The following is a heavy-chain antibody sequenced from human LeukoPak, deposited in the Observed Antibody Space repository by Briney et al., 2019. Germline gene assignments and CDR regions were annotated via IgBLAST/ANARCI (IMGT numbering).Heavy chain of an antibody. V-gene: IGHV3-7*01. J-gene: IGHJ5*02. CDR3: AIALRYFDWLSTSPEYNWFDP. CDR1: GFRFGRDW. CDR2: VKQDGTEK. D-gene: IGHD3-9*01. Sequence: GGSLRLSCVASGFRFGRDWISWVRQAPGKGLEWVACVKQDGTEKKYVVSVWGRFTVSVDNGKNPLYLQMNSLRAEDTAVYYCAIALRYFDWLSTSPEYNWFDPWGQGTLVTVSS.